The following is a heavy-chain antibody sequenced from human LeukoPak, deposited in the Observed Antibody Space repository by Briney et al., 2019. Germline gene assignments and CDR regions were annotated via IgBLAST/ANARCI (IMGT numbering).Heavy chain of an antibody. CDR3: ARDNRNYMFDY. D-gene: IGHD2/OR15-2a*01. CDR2: INSDGSIT. Sequence: GGSLRLSCAASGFTFSSHWMHWVRRAPGKGLVWVSLINSDGSITTYADSVKGRFTISRDNAKNTVYLQMNSLRAEDTAVYYCARDNRNYMFDYWGQGILVTVSS. CDR1: GFTFSSHW. V-gene: IGHV3-74*01. J-gene: IGHJ4*02.